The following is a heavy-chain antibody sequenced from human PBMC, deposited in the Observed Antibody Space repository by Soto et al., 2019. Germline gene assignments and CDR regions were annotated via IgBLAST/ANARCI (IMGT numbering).Heavy chain of an antibody. V-gene: IGHV1-69*12. CDR1: GGTFRTSA. Sequence: QVQLVQSGAEVKKRGSSVKVSCKASGGTFRTSAISWVRQAPGQGLEWLGGIMPVFRRPKYAQNFQGRVTISADESTSTAYMELSSLRSDDTAVYYCARDKDRPHLGGNYYYILDLWGQGTAVTVSS. CDR2: IMPVFRRP. CDR3: ARDKDRPHLGGNYYYILDL. J-gene: IGHJ6*02.